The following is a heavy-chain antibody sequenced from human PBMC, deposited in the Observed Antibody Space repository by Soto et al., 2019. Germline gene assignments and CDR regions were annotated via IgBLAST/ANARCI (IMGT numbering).Heavy chain of an antibody. D-gene: IGHD6-13*01. CDR1: GYTFTSYG. J-gene: IGHJ6*02. CDR2: ISSYNGNT. Sequence: ASVKVSCKASGYTFTSYGIRWVRQAPGQGLEWMGWISSYNGNTNYAQKLQGRVTMTTDTSTSTAYMELRSLRSDDTAVYYCARDLAFVAAAENYYYYGMDVWGQGTTVTVSS. CDR3: ARDLAFVAAAENYYYYGMDV. V-gene: IGHV1-18*01.